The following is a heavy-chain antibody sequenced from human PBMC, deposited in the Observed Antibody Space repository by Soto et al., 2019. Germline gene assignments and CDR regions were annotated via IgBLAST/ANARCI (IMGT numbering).Heavy chain of an antibody. J-gene: IGHJ4*02. CDR3: ASHPRDSSGYWYYCDY. V-gene: IGHV3-21*01. CDR1: GFTFSSHS. Sequence: EVQLVESGGGLVKPGGSLRLSCAASGFTFSSHSMNWVRQAPGKGLEWVSSISSSSTYIYYADSVKGRFTISRDNAKNSLYLQMNSLRAEDTAVYYCASHPRDSSGYWYYCDYGGQGTLVTVSS. CDR2: ISSSSTYI. D-gene: IGHD3-22*01.